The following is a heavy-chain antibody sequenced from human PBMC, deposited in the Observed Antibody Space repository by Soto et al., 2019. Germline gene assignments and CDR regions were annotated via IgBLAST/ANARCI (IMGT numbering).Heavy chain of an antibody. Sequence: QVQLVQSGAEVKKPGSSVKVSCKASGGTFSSYAISWVRQAPGQGLEWMGGIIPIFGTANYAQKFQGRVTITADESTSTAYMELSSLRSEDTAVYYCALRPNGYKSYYYYYGMDVWGQGTTVTVS. J-gene: IGHJ6*02. V-gene: IGHV1-69*01. D-gene: IGHD5-12*01. CDR1: GGTFSSYA. CDR3: ALRPNGYKSYYYYYGMDV. CDR2: IIPIFGTA.